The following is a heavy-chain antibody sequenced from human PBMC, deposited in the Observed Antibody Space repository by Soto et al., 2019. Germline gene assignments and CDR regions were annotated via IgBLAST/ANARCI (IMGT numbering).Heavy chain of an antibody. V-gene: IGHV3-74*01. CDR3: AKTPISSGSSASCYRFFDI. CDR2: INRDGSST. CDR1: GLSFSIHW. J-gene: IGHJ4*02. D-gene: IGHD2-2*01. Sequence: LRLSCAASGLSFSIHWTHWIPQDPEKGLVWVSHINRDGSSTAYADSVKGRFTISRDNAKNTLYLQMDILIADDTAVYYCAKTPISSGSSASCYRFFDIWGQGTLVTVSS.